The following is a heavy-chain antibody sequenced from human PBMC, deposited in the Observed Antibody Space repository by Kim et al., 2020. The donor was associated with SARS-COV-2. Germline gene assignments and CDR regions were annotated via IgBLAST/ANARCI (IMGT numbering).Heavy chain of an antibody. CDR1: GFTFSSYG. Sequence: GGSLRLSCAASGFTFSSYGMHWVRQAPGKGLEWVAVISYDGSNKYYADSVKGRFTISRYNSKNTLYLQMNSLRAEDTAVYYCATIADYGSGSSLGDYFD. CDR2: ISYDGSNK. CDR3: ATIADYGSGSSLGDYFD. J-gene: IGHJ4*01. D-gene: IGHD3-10*01. V-gene: IGHV3-30*03.